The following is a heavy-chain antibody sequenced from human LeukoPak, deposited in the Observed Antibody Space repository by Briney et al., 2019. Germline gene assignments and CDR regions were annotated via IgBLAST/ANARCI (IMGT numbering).Heavy chain of an antibody. V-gene: IGHV3-21*01. CDR2: ISSSSSYI. D-gene: IGHD2-15*01. CDR1: GFTFSSYS. J-gene: IGHJ4*02. CDR3: AREVPYGLYYFDY. Sequence: PGGSLRLSCAASGFTFSSYSMNWVRQAPGKGLEWVSSISSSSSYIYYADSVKGRFTISRDNAKNSLYLQMNSLRAEDTAVYYCAREVPYGLYYFDYWGQGTLVTVSS.